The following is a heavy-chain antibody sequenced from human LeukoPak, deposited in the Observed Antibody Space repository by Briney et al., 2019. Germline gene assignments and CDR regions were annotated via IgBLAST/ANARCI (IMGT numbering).Heavy chain of an antibody. V-gene: IGHV4-34*01. CDR1: GGSFSGYY. D-gene: IGHD2-15*01. J-gene: IGHJ4*02. CDR2: INHSGST. CDR3: ARGGRSDRWWNY. Sequence: NPSEILSLTCAVYGGSFSGYYWTWIRQPPGKGLEWIGEINHSGSTNYNPSLKSRVTISVDTSKNQFSLNLSSVTAADTAVYYCARGGRSDRWWNYWGQGTLVSVST.